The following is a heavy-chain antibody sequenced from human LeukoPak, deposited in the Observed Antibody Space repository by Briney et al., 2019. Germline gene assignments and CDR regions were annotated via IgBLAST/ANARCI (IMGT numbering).Heavy chain of an antibody. D-gene: IGHD3-10*01. J-gene: IGHJ5*02. CDR3: ARSITMVRGFDP. CDR2: IYYSGST. V-gene: IGHV4-59*01. Sequence: PSETLSLTCTVSGGSISSYYWSWIRQPPGKGLEWIGYIYYSGSTNYNPSLKSRVTISVDTSKNQFSLKLSSVTAADTAVYYCARSITMVRGFDPWGQRTLVTVSS. CDR1: GGSISSYY.